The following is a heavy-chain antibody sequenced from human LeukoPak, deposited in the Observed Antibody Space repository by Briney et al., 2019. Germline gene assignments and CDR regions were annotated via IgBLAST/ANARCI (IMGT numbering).Heavy chain of an antibody. D-gene: IGHD3-3*01. CDR1: GYTLTELS. CDR3: ATSTIFGVDPPYYYYGMDV. CDR2: FDPEDGET. J-gene: IGHJ6*02. Sequence: ASVKVSCKVSGYTLTELSMHWVRQAPGKGLEWMGGFDPEDGETIYAQKFQGSVTMTEDTSTDTVYMELSSLRSEDTAVYYCATSTIFGVDPPYYYYGMDVWGQGTTVTVSS. V-gene: IGHV1-24*01.